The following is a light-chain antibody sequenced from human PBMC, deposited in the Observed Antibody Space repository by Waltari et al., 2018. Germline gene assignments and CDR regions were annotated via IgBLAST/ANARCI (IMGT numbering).Light chain of an antibody. Sequence: EIVLTQSPATLSLSPGERATLSCRASQIVSNYLAWYQQKPGQAPRLLIYDASNRATGIPGRFSGSGSWTDFTLTISSLEPEDFAVYYCQQRSNWLWTFGQGTKVEIK. CDR1: QIVSNY. V-gene: IGKV3-11*01. CDR3: QQRSNWLWT. CDR2: DAS. J-gene: IGKJ1*01.